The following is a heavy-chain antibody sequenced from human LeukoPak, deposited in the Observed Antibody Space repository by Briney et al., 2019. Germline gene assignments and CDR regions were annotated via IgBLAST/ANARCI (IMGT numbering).Heavy chain of an antibody. D-gene: IGHD2-15*01. CDR2: IWYDGGSK. J-gene: IGHJ4*02. Sequence: GRSLRLSCAASGFTFSSYGMQWVCQAPGKGLGRVSGIWYDGGSKYYAPSVKGRFTISVDNSKNTLYLQMNSLSAEDTAVYYCAKVLYWYCSGGSCYYFDHWGQGTLVTVSS. CDR1: GFTFSSYG. V-gene: IGHV3-33*06. CDR3: AKVLYWYCSGGSCYYFDH.